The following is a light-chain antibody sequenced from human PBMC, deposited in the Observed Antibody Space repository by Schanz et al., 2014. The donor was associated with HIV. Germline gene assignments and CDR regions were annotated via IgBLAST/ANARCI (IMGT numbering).Light chain of an antibody. Sequence: QSALTQPPSASGSPGQSVTISCTGTSSDVGGYNYVSWYQQHPGRAPKLMISEVTKRPSGVPDRFSGSKSGNTASLTISGLQAEDEADYYCSSYTSFSTLIFGGGTKLTVL. CDR2: EVT. CDR1: SSDVGGYNY. CDR3: SSYTSFSTLI. J-gene: IGLJ2*01. V-gene: IGLV2-8*01.